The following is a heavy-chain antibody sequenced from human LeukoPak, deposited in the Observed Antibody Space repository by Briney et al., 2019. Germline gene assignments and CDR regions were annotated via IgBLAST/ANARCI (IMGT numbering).Heavy chain of an antibody. CDR3: ARDRNRGYWGGGDGMDV. D-gene: IGHD5-18*01. CDR2: IHSGGST. J-gene: IGHJ6*02. CDR1: GFTVSSNY. Sequence: PGGSLRLSCAASGFTVSSNYINWVRQAPGKGLEWVSVIHSGGSTYYADSVKGRFTISRDNSKNTLYLQMNSLRAEDTAVYYRARDRNRGYWGGGDGMDVWGQGTTVTVSS. V-gene: IGHV3-53*01.